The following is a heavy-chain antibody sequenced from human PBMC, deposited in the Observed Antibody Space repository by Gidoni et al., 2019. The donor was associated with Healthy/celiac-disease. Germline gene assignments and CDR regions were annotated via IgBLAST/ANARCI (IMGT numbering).Heavy chain of an antibody. CDR2: FDPEDGET. J-gene: IGHJ4*01. CDR1: GDPLTELS. CDR3: ATFVYRGSYEVENDY. V-gene: IGHV1-24*01. D-gene: IGHD1-26*01. Sequence: QVQLVQSGAEGKKPGASGKVPGKVYGDPLTELSLHWVRQAPGKGIEWMGGFDPEDGETIYAQKFQCRVTMTEDTSTDTAYMGLSSLRSEDTAVYYCATFVYRGSYEVENDYWGHGTLVTVSS.